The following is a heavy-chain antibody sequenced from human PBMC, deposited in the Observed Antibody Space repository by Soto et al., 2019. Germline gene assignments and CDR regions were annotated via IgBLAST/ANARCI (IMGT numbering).Heavy chain of an antibody. Sequence: SLRLSCAASVFTFSSYEMNWVRQAPGKGLEWVSYISSSGSTIYYADSVKGRFTISRDNAKNSLYLQMNSLRAEDTAVYYCARAINAGLVDYWGQGTLVTVSS. J-gene: IGHJ4*02. V-gene: IGHV3-48*03. CDR3: ARAINAGLVDY. D-gene: IGHD4-17*01. CDR2: ISSSGSTI. CDR1: VFTFSSYE.